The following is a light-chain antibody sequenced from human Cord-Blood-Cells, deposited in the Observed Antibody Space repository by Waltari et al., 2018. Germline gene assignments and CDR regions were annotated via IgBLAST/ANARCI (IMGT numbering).Light chain of an antibody. CDR3: QVWDSSSDHWV. CDR2: YDS. V-gene: IGLV3-21*04. J-gene: IGLJ3*02. CDR1: NIGRKS. Sequence: SYVLTQPPSVSVAPGKTARITCGGNNIGRKSVHWYQQKPGQAPVLVIYYDSDRPSGIPERCSGSNSGNTATLTISRVEAGDEADYYCQVWDSSSDHWVFGGGTKLTVL.